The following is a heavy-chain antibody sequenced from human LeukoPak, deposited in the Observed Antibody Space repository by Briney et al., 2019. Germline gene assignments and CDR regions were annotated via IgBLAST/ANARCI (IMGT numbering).Heavy chain of an antibody. D-gene: IGHD1-26*01. CDR1: GFTFSSYE. V-gene: IGHV3-48*03. Sequence: GGSLRLSCAASGFTFSSYEMNWVRQAPGKGLEWVSYISSSGSTIYYADSAKGRFTISRDNAKNSLYLQMNSLRAEDTAVYYCARVDSGSYYYYYGMDVWGQGTTVTVSS. J-gene: IGHJ6*02. CDR2: ISSSGSTI. CDR3: ARVDSGSYYYYYGMDV.